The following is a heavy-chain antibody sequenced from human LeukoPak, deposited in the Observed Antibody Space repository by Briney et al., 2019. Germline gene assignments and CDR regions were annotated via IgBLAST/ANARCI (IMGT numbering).Heavy chain of an antibody. CDR2: IDHSGSY. CDR3: ARDGYTASYYSLDY. CDR1: GDSINSAYY. V-gene: IGHV4-38-2*02. D-gene: IGHD1-26*01. Sequence: PSETLSLTCAVSGDSINSAYYWAWIRQPPGKGLEWIGSIDHSGSYYSTPSLKSRVTISLHSSKKHFSLELNSVTAADTAVYYCARDGYTASYYSLDYWGQGILVTVSS. J-gene: IGHJ4*02.